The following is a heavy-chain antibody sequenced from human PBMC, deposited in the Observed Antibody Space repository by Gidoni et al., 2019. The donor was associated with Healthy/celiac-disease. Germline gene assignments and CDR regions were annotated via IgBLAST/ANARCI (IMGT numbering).Heavy chain of an antibody. CDR2: IYYSGST. CDR3: ARHVRTSRVFDY. Sequence: QLQLQESGPGLVKPSETLSLTCTVSGGSISSSSYYWGWIRQPPGTGLEWIGSIYYSGSTYYNPSLKSRVTISVDTSKNQFSLKLSSVTAADTAVYYCARHVRTSRVFDYWGQGTLVTVSS. V-gene: IGHV4-39*01. D-gene: IGHD2-2*01. J-gene: IGHJ4*02. CDR1: GGSISSSSYY.